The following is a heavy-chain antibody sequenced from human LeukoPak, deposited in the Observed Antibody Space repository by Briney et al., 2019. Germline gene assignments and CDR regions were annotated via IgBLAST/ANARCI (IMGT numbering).Heavy chain of an antibody. CDR3: ARVHYLGGYAAFDI. D-gene: IGHD3-16*01. J-gene: IGHJ3*02. Sequence: SETLSLTCAVYGGSFSDYYWSWIRQPAGKGLEWIGRLYTRGNTNYNPSLKSRATISLDTSKNQFSLKLSSVSAADTAVYYCARVHYLGGYAAFDIWGQGTTVTVSS. V-gene: IGHV4-59*10. CDR2: LYTRGNT. CDR1: GGSFSDYY.